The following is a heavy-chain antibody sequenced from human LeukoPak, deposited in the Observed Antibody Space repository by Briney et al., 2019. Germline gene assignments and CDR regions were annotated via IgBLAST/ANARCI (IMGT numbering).Heavy chain of an antibody. J-gene: IGHJ4*02. Sequence: GGSLRLSCAASGFTFINYGMSWVRQAPGKGLEWVSAISGSGGSTYYADSVKGRFTISRDNSKNTLYLQMNSLRAEDTAVYYCAKRGDCSGTCTYDYWGQGTLVTVSS. CDR2: ISGSGGST. D-gene: IGHD2-2*01. CDR1: GFTFINYG. V-gene: IGHV3-23*01. CDR3: AKRGDCSGTCTYDY.